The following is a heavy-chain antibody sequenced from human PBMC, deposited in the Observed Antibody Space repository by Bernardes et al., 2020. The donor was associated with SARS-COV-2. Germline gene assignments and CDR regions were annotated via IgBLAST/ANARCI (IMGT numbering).Heavy chain of an antibody. Sequence: ASVKVSCMTSGYAFSSYGVSWVRQAPGQGFEWMGWISADSGDTHYPQRLQGRVTMTIDTSTDTAYMELRSLRSDDTAVYYCARDEPEFYDTSGFYYFDSWGQGSQVTVSS. CDR3: ARDEPEFYDTSGFYYFDS. D-gene: IGHD3-22*01. CDR1: GYAFSSYG. V-gene: IGHV1-18*01. CDR2: ISADSGDT. J-gene: IGHJ4*02.